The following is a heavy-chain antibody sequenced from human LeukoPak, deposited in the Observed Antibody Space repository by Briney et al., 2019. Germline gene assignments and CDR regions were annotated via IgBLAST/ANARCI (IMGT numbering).Heavy chain of an antibody. D-gene: IGHD2-8*01. Sequence: GGSLRLSCAASGFTFSSYGMHWVRQAPGKGLEWVAVIWYDGSNKYYADSVKGRFTISRDNSKNTLYLQMNSLGAEDTAVYYCARGKVLMVYALDYWGQGTLVTVSS. CDR1: GFTFSSYG. CDR2: IWYDGSNK. J-gene: IGHJ4*02. CDR3: ARGKVLMVYALDY. V-gene: IGHV3-33*01.